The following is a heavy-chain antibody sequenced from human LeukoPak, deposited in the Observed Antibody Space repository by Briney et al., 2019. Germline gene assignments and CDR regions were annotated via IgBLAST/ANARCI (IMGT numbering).Heavy chain of an antibody. CDR1: GGSFSGYY. CDR3: AREKRTYYYDSSGYFS. Sequence: ETLSLTCAVYGGSFSGYYWSWVRQAPGKGLEWVSVIYSGGSTYYADSVKGRFTISRDNSKNTLYLQMNSLRAEDTAVYYCAREKRTYYYDSSGYFSWGQGTLVTVSS. V-gene: IGHV3-66*01. J-gene: IGHJ5*02. D-gene: IGHD3-22*01. CDR2: IYSGGST.